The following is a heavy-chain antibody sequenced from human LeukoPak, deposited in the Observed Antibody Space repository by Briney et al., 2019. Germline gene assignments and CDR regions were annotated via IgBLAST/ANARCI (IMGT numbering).Heavy chain of an antibody. CDR2: ISAYNGNT. D-gene: IGHD3-22*01. J-gene: IGHJ6*02. V-gene: IGHV1-18*01. CDR1: GYTFTSYG. CDR3: ARSDSQYYYYYGMDV. Sequence: ASEKVSCKASGYTFTSYGISWVRQAPGQGLEWMGWISAYNGNTNYAQKLQGRVTMTTDTSTSTAYMELRSLRSDDTAVYYCARSDSQYYYYYGMDVWGQGTTVTVSS.